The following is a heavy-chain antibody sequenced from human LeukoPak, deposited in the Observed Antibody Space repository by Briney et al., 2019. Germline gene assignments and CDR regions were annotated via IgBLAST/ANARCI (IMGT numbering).Heavy chain of an antibody. CDR2: ISYDGSNK. D-gene: IGHD2-2*01. CDR3: ARDPIGYCSSTSCYLFDY. Sequence: GGSLRLSCAASGFTFSSYAMHWVRQAPGKGLEWVAVISYDGSNKYYADPVKGRFTISRDNSKNTLYLQMNSLRAEDTAVYYCARDPIGYCSSTSCYLFDYWGQGTLVTVSS. CDR1: GFTFSSYA. V-gene: IGHV3-30*04. J-gene: IGHJ4*02.